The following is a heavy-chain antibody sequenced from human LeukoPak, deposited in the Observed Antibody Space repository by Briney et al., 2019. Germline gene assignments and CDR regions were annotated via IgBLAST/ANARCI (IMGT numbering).Heavy chain of an antibody. CDR2: IHYSGST. D-gene: IGHD3-22*01. CDR3: ARVTGYMIEDYFDY. J-gene: IGHJ4*02. V-gene: IGHV4-39*07. CDR1: GGSISSSGYY. Sequence: SETLSLTCTVSGGSISSSGYYWGWIRQPPGKGLEWIGSIHYSGSTSYNPSLKSRVTISVDTSKNQFSLRLRSVTAADTAVYYCARVTGYMIEDYFDYWGQGTLVTVSS.